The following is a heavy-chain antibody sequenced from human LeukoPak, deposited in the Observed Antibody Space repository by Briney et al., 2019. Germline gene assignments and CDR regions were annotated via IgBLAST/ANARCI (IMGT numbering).Heavy chain of an antibody. D-gene: IGHD6-13*01. CDR3: ARDLSSSWGIDY. V-gene: IGHV3-21*01. CDR1: GFTFSSYS. Sequence: PGGSLRLSCADSGFTFSSYSMNWVRQAPGKGLGWVSSISSSSSYIYYADSVKGRFTISRDNAKNSLYLQMNSLRAEDTAVYYCARDLSSSWGIDYWGQGTLVTVSS. CDR2: ISSSSSYI. J-gene: IGHJ4*02.